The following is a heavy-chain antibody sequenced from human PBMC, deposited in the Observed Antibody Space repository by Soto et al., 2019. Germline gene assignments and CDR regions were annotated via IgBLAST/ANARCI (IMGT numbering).Heavy chain of an antibody. J-gene: IGHJ6*02. D-gene: IGHD1-26*01. CDR3: AKGGAIVAAGTRVYLYNPMDV. Sequence: ASVKVSCKASGYTFTGYYVHWVRQAPGQGLEWMGWINPNSGDTYLAQRFQGRVTMNRDTSIGTAYMELRGLTSDDTAEYYCAKGGAIVAAGTRVYLYNPMDVWVQGTTATVSS. V-gene: IGHV1-2*02. CDR1: GYTFTGYY. CDR2: INPNSGDT.